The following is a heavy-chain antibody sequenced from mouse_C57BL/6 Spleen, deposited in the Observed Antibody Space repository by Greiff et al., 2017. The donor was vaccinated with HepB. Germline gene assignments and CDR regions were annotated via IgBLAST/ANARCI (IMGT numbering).Heavy chain of an antibody. V-gene: IGHV7-3*01. CDR3: ARSSLIYYGYDEGFAY. CDR1: GFTFTDYY. D-gene: IGHD2-2*01. J-gene: IGHJ3*01. CDR2: IRNKANGYTT. Sequence: EVKLVESGGGLVQPGGSLSLSCAASGFTFTDYYMSWVRQPPGKALEWLGFIRNKANGYTTEYSASVKGRFTISRDNSQSILYLQMNALSAEDSATYYCARSSLIYYGYDEGFAYWGQRTLVTVSA.